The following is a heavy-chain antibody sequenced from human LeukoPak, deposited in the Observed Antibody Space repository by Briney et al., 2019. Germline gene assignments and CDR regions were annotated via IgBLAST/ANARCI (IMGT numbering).Heavy chain of an antibody. CDR1: GFTFSSHS. Sequence: PGGSLRLSCAASGFTFSSHSMNWVRQAPGKGLEWVAFIRYDGSNKYYTDSVKGRFTISRDNSKNTLYLQMNSLRAEDTAVYYCARDPIRCSSTSCPPFDYWGQGTLVTVSS. J-gene: IGHJ4*02. V-gene: IGHV3-30*02. CDR2: IRYDGSNK. D-gene: IGHD2-2*01. CDR3: ARDPIRCSSTSCPPFDY.